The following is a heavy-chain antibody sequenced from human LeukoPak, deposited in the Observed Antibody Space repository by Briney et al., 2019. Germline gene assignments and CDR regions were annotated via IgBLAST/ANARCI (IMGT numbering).Heavy chain of an antibody. CDR1: GGSISSSSYH. CDR3: AREASGWFDP. J-gene: IGHJ5*02. Sequence: SETLSLTCTVSGGSISSSSYHWGWIRQPPGKGLEWIGSIYYSGSTYYTPSLKSRVTISVDRSKNQFSLKLSSVTAADTAVYYCAREASGWFDPWGQGTLVTVSS. V-gene: IGHV4-39*07. CDR2: IYYSGST. D-gene: IGHD1-14*01.